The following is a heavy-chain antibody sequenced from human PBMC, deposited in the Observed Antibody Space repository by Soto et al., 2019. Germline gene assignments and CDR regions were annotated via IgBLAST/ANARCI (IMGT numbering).Heavy chain of an antibody. J-gene: IGHJ4*02. CDR3: VKDIHEQWLVSHFEY. CDR2: ISWYSGSI. D-gene: IGHD6-19*01. V-gene: IGHV3-9*01. Sequence: EVQLVESGGGSVQPGRSLRLSCVASGFTFESYAMHWVRQVPGKGLEWVSGISWYSGSIGYEDSVKGRFTISRDNAQKSLYLEMNSLRVEDTAFYYCVKDIHEQWLVSHFEYWGQGALVTVSS. CDR1: GFTFESYA.